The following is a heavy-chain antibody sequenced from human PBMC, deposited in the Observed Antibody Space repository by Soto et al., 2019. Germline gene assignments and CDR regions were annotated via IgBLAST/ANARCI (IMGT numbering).Heavy chain of an antibody. J-gene: IGHJ4*02. CDR1: GGSISSGDYY. CDR3: ARDVNGGLFPY. Sequence: SETLSLTCTVSGGSISSGDYYWSWIRQPPGKGLEWIGYIYHSGSTYYNPSLKSRVTISVDTSKNQFSLKLSSVTAADTAVYYCARDVNGGLFPYWGQGTLVTVSS. D-gene: IGHD2-15*01. CDR2: IYHSGST. V-gene: IGHV4-30-4*01.